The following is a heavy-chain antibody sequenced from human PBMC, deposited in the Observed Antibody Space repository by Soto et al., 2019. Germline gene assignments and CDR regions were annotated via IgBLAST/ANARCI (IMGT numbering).Heavy chain of an antibody. CDR3: ARDYLVVPHRVIDY. CDR2: IIPILGIA. Sequence: GASVKVSCKASGGTFSSYTISWVRQAPGQGLEWMGRIIPILGIANYAQKFQGRVTITADKSTSTAYMELNSLRAEDTAVYYCARDYLVVPHRVIDYWGQGTLVTVSS. D-gene: IGHD2-2*01. V-gene: IGHV1-69*04. CDR1: GGTFSSYT. J-gene: IGHJ4*02.